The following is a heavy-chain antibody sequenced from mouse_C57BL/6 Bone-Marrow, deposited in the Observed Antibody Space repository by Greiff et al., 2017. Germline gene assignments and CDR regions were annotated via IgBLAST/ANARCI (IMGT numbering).Heavy chain of an antibody. Sequence: QVQLQQPGAELVRPGTSVKLSCKASGYTFTSYWMHWVKQRPGQGLEWIGVIDPSDSYTNYNQKFKGKATLTVDTSSSTAYMQLSRLTSEDSAVYYCARRGDGYDGAWFAYWGQGTLFTVSA. CDR1: GYTFTSYW. D-gene: IGHD2-2*01. CDR2: IDPSDSYT. J-gene: IGHJ3*01. V-gene: IGHV1-59*01. CDR3: ARRGDGYDGAWFAY.